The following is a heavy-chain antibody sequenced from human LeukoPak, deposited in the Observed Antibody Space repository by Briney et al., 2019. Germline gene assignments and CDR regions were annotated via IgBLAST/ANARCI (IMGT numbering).Heavy chain of an antibody. Sequence: GESLKISCKGSGYSFTSHWIGWVRQMPGKGLEWMGIIYPGDSDSRYSPSFQGQVTISADKSLSTAYLQWSSLKASDTAMYFCARRGYCSGGSCYSAPFDYWGQGTLVTVSS. CDR1: GYSFTSHW. J-gene: IGHJ4*02. CDR2: IYPGDSDS. V-gene: IGHV5-51*01. CDR3: ARRGYCSGGSCYSAPFDY. D-gene: IGHD2-15*01.